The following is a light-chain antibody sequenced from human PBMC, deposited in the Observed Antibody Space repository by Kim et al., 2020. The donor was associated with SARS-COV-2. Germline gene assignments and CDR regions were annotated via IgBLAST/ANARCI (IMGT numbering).Light chain of an antibody. CDR1: SLRTYY. J-gene: IGLJ2*01. V-gene: IGLV3-19*01. CDR2: GKN. CDR3: NSRDNNDNVL. Sequence: VALGQTVRITCQGDSLRTYYTTWFRQKPGQAPIVVFYGKNNRPSGIPDRFSGSSSGNTASLTITATQAGDEADYYCNSRDNNDNVLFGGGTRLTVL.